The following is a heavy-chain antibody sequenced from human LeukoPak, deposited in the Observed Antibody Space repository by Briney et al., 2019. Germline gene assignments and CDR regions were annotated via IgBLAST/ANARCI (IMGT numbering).Heavy chain of an antibody. CDR3: AREVEGTTVGY. D-gene: IGHD4-23*01. CDR1: GYTFTTYA. J-gene: IGHJ4*02. Sequence: ASVKVSCKASGYTFTTYAMHWVRQAPGQRLEWMGWINAGYGNTKYSQKFQGRVTITRDTSASTAYMELSSLRSEDTAMYYCAREVEGTTVGYWGQGTLVTVSS. V-gene: IGHV1-3*01. CDR2: INAGYGNT.